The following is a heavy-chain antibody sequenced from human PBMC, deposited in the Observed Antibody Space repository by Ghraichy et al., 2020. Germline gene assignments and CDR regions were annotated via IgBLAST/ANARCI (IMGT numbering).Heavy chain of an antibody. D-gene: IGHD6-13*01. CDR2: ISGSGGRT. V-gene: IGHV3-23*01. Sequence: GGSLRLSCAASGFTFSSYAMSWVRQAPGKGLEWVSAISGSGGRTYYADSVKGRFTISRDNSKNTLYLQMNSLRAEDTAVYDCAKDQGSNFDYWGQGTLVTVSS. CDR1: GFTFSSYA. CDR3: AKDQGSNFDY. J-gene: IGHJ4*02.